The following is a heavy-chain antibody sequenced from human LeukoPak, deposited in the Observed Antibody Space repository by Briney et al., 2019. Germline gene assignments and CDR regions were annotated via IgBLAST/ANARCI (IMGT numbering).Heavy chain of an antibody. CDR2: INHSGST. D-gene: IGHD2-15*01. CDR1: GGSFSGYY. Sequence: PETLSLTCAVYGGSFSGYYWSWIRQPPGKGLEWIGEINHSGSTNYNPSLKRRVTISVGTSKNQFSLKLSSVTAADTAVYYCARIGVICSGGSCYSALFGWFDLWGQGTLVTVSS. J-gene: IGHJ5*02. V-gene: IGHV4-34*01. CDR3: ARIGVICSGGSCYSALFGWFDL.